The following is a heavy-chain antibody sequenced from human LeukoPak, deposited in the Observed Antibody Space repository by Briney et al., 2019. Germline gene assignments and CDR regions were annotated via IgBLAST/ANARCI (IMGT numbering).Heavy chain of an antibody. CDR2: IYYSGST. V-gene: IGHV4-61*01. J-gene: IGHJ4*02. CDR3: ARTDSGSAIDY. CDR1: GGSISSSSYY. Sequence: SETLSLTCTVSGGSISSSSYYWSWIRQPPGKGLEWIGYIYYSGSTNYNPSLKSRVTISVNSSKNQFSLKLSSVTAADTAVYYCARTDSGSAIDYWGQGTLVTVSS. D-gene: IGHD1-26*01.